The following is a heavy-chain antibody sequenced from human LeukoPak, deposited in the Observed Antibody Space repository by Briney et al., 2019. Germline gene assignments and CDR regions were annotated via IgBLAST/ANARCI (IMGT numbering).Heavy chain of an antibody. CDR2: ISSSSSTT. V-gene: IGHV3-48*04. CDR3: ARDREPLWFGELSNWYFDL. D-gene: IGHD3-10*01. Sequence: GGSLRLSCAASGFTFSSYSMNWVRQAPGKGLEWVSYISSSSSTTYYADSVKGRFTISRDNAKNSLYLQMNSLRAEDTAVYYCARDREPLWFGELSNWYFDLWGRGTLVTVSS. J-gene: IGHJ2*01. CDR1: GFTFSSYS.